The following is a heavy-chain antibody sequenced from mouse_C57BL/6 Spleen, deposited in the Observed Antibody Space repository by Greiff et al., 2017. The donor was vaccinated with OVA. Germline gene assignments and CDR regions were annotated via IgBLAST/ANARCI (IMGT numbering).Heavy chain of an antibody. CDR2: INPNNGGT. J-gene: IGHJ4*01. CDR1: GYTFTDYY. D-gene: IGHD2-4*01. CDR3: ARSSFYYDYEDAMDY. V-gene: IGHV1-26*01. Sequence: VQLQQSGPELVKPGASVKISCKASGYTFTDYYMNWVKQSHGKSLEWIGDINPNNGGTSYNQKFKGKATLTVDKSSSTAYMELRSLTSEDSAVYYCARSSFYYDYEDAMDYWGQGTSVTVSS.